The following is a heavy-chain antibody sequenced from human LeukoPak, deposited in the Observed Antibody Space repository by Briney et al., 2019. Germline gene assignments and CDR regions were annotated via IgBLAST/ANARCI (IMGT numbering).Heavy chain of an antibody. Sequence: SETLSLTCAVYGGSFSGYYWSWIRQPPGKGLEWIGEINHSGSTNYNPSLKSRVTISVDTSKNQFSLKLGSVTAADTAVYYCARSVEMATGIRYWGQGTLVTVSS. D-gene: IGHD5-24*01. CDR1: GGSFSGYY. CDR2: INHSGST. CDR3: ARSVEMATGIRY. V-gene: IGHV4-34*01. J-gene: IGHJ4*02.